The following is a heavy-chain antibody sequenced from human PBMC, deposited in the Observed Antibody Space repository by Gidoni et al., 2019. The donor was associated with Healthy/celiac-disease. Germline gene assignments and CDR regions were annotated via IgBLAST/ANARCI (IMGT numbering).Heavy chain of an antibody. D-gene: IGHD3-22*01. V-gene: IGHV3-48*04. Sequence: SQGGLVQPGGSLRLSCAASGFTFSSYSMNWVRQAPGKGLEWVSYISSSSSTIYYADSVKGRFTISRDNAKNSLYMQMNSLRAEETAVYYCARDGYYYDSSEADYWGQGTLVTVSS. CDR3: ARDGYYYDSSEADY. J-gene: IGHJ4*02. CDR1: GFTFSSYS. CDR2: ISSSSSTI.